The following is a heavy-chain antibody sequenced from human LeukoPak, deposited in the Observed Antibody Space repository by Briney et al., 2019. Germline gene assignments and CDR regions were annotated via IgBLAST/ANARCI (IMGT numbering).Heavy chain of an antibody. Sequence: SETLSLTCTVSGGSISSSSYYWGWIRQPPGKGLEWIGSIYYSGSTYYNPSLKSRVTISVDASKNQFSLKLSSVTAADTAVYYCARVYGGYDYFWGQGTLVTVSS. CDR3: ARVYGGYDYF. V-gene: IGHV4-39*07. CDR1: GGSISSSSYY. D-gene: IGHD5-12*01. J-gene: IGHJ4*02. CDR2: IYYSGST.